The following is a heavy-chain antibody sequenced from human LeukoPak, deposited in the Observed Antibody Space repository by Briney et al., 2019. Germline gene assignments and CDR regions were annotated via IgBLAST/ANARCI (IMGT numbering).Heavy chain of an antibody. J-gene: IGHJ5*02. V-gene: IGHV4-34*01. CDR1: GGSFSGYY. CDR3: ARGATSTVTRWFDP. Sequence: SETLSLTCAVYGGSFSGYYWSWIRQPPGKGLEWIGEINHSGSTNYNPSLKSRVTISVGTSKNQFSLKLSSVTAADTAVYYCARGATSTVTRWFDPWGQGTLVTVSS. D-gene: IGHD4-17*01. CDR2: INHSGST.